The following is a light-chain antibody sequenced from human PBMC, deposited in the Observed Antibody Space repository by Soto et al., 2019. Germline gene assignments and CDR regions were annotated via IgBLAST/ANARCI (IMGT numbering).Light chain of an antibody. CDR1: QSISSN. V-gene: IGKV3-20*01. CDR2: GAS. CDR3: QQYGGSSWT. J-gene: IGKJ1*01. Sequence: IVMTQSPATLSLSPWERATLSCRASQSISSNLAWYQQKPGQAPRLLIYGASTRAPGIPDRFSGSGSGTDFTLTINKLEPGDFAVYYCQQYGGSSWTFGQGTKVDIK.